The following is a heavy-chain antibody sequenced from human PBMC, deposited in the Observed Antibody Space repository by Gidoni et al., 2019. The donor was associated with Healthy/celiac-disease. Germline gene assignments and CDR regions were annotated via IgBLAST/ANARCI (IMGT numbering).Heavy chain of an antibody. CDR3: ARGDMVRGVPFDY. CDR1: GFPVSINY. CDR2: IYSGGST. Sequence: EVQLVESGGGLVQPGGSLRLPCAASGFPVSINYMSWVRQAPGKGLEWVSVIYSGGSTYYADSVKGRFTISRDNSKNTLYLQMNSLRAEDTAVYYCARGDMVRGVPFDYWGQGTLVTVSS. J-gene: IGHJ4*02. V-gene: IGHV3-66*01. D-gene: IGHD3-10*01.